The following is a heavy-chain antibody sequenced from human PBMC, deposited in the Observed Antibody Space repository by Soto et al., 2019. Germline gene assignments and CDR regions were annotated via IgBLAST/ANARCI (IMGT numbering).Heavy chain of an antibody. J-gene: IGHJ4*02. Sequence: QLQLQESGSRLVKSSQTLFLICTVSGDSMTSGDYSWSWIRQPPRKRLEWLGYIYRTGNTHYSPSIKSRVSISQDTSKNQFSPELTSVTAADAAVYYCARGDYQYSIDYWGQGTLVTVSS. CDR2: IYRTGNT. CDR1: GDSMTSGDYS. D-gene: IGHD4-17*01. CDR3: ARGDYQYSIDY. V-gene: IGHV4-30-2*01.